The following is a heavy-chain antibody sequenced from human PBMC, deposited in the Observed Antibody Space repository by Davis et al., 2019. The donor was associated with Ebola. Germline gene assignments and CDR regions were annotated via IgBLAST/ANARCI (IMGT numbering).Heavy chain of an antibody. CDR1: GASISSGSW. CDR2: FYYSGTT. J-gene: IGHJ4*02. CDR3: ASLRQTYDSSGYSQPFDF. Sequence: SETLSLTCEVSGASISSGSWWSWVRQSPGKGLEWIGTFYYSGTTFYNPTLKSRITVSVDPSKNQFSLKLNSATAADTAVYYCASLRQTYDSSGYSQPFDFWGQGSLVTVSS. V-gene: IGHV4-55*01. D-gene: IGHD3-22*01.